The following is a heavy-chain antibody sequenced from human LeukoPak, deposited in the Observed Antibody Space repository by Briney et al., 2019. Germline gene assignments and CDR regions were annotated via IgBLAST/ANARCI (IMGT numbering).Heavy chain of an antibody. CDR3: ARDRCTNGVCYTFAY. J-gene: IGHJ4*02. CDR1: GFSFNNYR. D-gene: IGHD2-8*01. CDR2: ISSSSSTI. Sequence: GSLRLSCVASGFSFNNYRMTWVRQAPGKGLEWVSYISSSSSTISYPDSVKGRFTISRDNAKNSLYLQMNNLRAEDTAVYYCARDRCTNGVCYTFAYWGQGTLVTVSS. V-gene: IGHV3-48*01.